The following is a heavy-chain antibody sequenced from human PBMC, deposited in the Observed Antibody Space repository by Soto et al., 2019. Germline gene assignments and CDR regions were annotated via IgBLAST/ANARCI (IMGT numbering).Heavy chain of an antibody. V-gene: IGHV1-2*02. CDR3: VRDERYSSSWYGGQGDPSNWFDP. Sequence: ASVKVSCKASGYTFTGYYVHWVRQAPGQGLEWMGWINPNSGGTNYAQKFQGRVTMTRDTSISTAYMELSRLRSDDTAVYYCVRDERYSSSWYGGQGDPSNWFDPWGQGTLVTVSS. CDR1: GYTFTGYY. D-gene: IGHD6-13*01. J-gene: IGHJ5*02. CDR2: INPNSGGT.